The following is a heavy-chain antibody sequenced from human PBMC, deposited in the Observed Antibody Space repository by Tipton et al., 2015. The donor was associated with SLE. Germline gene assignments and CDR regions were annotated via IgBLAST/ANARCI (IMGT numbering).Heavy chain of an antibody. CDR1: GASLSCHH. CDR2: FHFGGFT. J-gene: IGHJ4*02. V-gene: IGHV4-59*11. Sequence: TLSLTCTVSGASLSCHHLSSIRQPPRKGLVWNGSFHFGGFTDYNPSLKRRVTISADTSKRQFSLTLKFVTAADTAVYYCVKSDKGMDWGQGTLVTITS. CDR3: VKSDKGMD.